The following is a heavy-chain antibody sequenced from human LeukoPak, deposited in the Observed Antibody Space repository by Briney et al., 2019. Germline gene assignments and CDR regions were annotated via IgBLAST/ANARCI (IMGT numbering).Heavy chain of an antibody. J-gene: IGHJ3*02. CDR1: GGSISSSSYY. V-gene: IGHV4-39*01. D-gene: IGHD2-2*01. CDR3: ARSFDIVVVPAPGAFDI. Sequence: SETLSPTCTVSGGSISSSSYYWGWIRQPPGKGLEWIGSIYYSGSTYYNPSLKSRVTISVDTSKNQFSLKLSSVTAADTAVYYCARSFDIVVVPAPGAFDIWGQGTMVTVSS. CDR2: IYYSGST.